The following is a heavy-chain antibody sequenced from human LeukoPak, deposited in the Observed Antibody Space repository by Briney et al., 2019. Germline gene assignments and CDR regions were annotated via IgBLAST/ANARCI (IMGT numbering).Heavy chain of an antibody. CDR2: IYYSGST. V-gene: IGHV4-39*01. J-gene: IGHJ4*02. Sequence: PSETLSLTCTVSGGSISSSSYYWGWIRQPPGKGLEWIGSIYYSGSTYYNPSLKSRVTISVDTSKNQFSLKLSSVTAADTAVYYCARHQGSVVVVITTGVGGFDYWGQGTLVTVSS. CDR1: GGSISSSSYY. CDR3: ARHQGSVVVVITTGVGGFDY. D-gene: IGHD3-22*01.